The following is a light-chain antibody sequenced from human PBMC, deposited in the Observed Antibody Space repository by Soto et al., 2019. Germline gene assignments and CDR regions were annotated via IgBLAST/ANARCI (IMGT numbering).Light chain of an antibody. J-gene: IGLJ3*02. V-gene: IGLV1-44*01. CDR1: NSNIGGNT. CDR2: SNH. Sequence: QSVVTQPPSASGTPGQRVTISCSGSNSNIGGNTVIWYQQLPGTAPKLLIYSNHKRPSGVPDRISGSKSGTSASLAISGLQSEDEADYYCAAWDESMSAWVFGGGTKVTVL. CDR3: AAWDESMSAWV.